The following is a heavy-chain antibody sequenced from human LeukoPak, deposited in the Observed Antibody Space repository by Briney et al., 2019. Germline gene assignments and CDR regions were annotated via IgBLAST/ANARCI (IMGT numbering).Heavy chain of an antibody. V-gene: IGHV6-1*01. D-gene: IGHD6-25*01. CDR2: TYYRSKWYN. CDR3: AQGGAAAGFDY. CDR1: GDXVPSNSAV. Sequence: SQTLSLTCDISGDXVPSNSAVWNWIRQSPSRGLEWLGRTYYRSKWYNDYAESVKSRITVNPDTSKNQFSLQLNSVTPDDTAVYYCAQGGAAAGFDYWGQGTLVTVSS. J-gene: IGHJ4*02.